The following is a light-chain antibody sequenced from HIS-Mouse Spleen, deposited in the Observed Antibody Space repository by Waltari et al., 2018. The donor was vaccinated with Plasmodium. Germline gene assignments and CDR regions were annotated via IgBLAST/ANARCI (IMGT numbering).Light chain of an antibody. Sequence: SYELTQPPSVSVSPGQTARITCSGDALPKKYAYWYQQKSGQAPVLVIYEDSKRPSGIPARFSGSSSGTSATLTISGAQVEDEADYDCYSTDSSGNHRVFGGGTKLTVL. CDR2: EDS. J-gene: IGLJ3*02. CDR3: YSTDSSGNHRV. CDR1: ALPKKY. V-gene: IGLV3-10*01.